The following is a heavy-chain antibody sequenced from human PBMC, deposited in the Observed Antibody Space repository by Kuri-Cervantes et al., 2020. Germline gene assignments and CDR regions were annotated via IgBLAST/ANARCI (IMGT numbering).Heavy chain of an antibody. Sequence: GESLKISCAASGFTFSSYGMHWVRQAPGKGLEWVAVIWYDGSNKYYADSVKGRFTISRDNSKNTLYLQMNSLSAEDTAVYFCAREHCSGTSYSYFDYWGQGTLVTVSS. CDR1: GFTFSSYG. CDR3: AREHCSGTSYSYFDY. J-gene: IGHJ4*02. D-gene: IGHD2-15*01. V-gene: IGHV3-33*01. CDR2: IWYDGSNK.